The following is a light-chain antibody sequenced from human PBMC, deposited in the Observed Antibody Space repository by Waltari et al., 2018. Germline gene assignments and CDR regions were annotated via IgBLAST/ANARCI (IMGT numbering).Light chain of an antibody. CDR3: HVWDTSTAEV. V-gene: IGLV3-9*01. CDR1: NIGSKN. Sequence: SYELTQPLSVSVALGQTARLTCGGNNIGSKNVHWYQQKPGQAPVLVMYRDVNRPSGIPERFSGSNSGNTATLTISRAQAGDEADYYCHVWDTSTAEVFGGGTKLTVL. J-gene: IGLJ2*01. CDR2: RDV.